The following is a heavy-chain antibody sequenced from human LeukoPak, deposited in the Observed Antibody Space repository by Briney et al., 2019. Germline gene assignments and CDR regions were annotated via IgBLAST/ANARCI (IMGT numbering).Heavy chain of an antibody. CDR2: IIPTFGST. V-gene: IGHV1-69*05. CDR3: AGETLAPSGVKYFHH. CDR1: GGTLSRYG. J-gene: IGHJ1*01. Sequence: ASVKVSCKASGGTLSRYGINWVRQAPGQGLEWMGRIIPTFGSTNYAQNFQGRVTITTDESTTTAYMEVTSLTSEDPAVYYCAGETLAPSGVKYFHHWGRGTLVTVSS. D-gene: IGHD3-16*02.